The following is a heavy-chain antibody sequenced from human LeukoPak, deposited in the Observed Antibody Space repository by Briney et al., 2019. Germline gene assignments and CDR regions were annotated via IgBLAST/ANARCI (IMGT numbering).Heavy chain of an antibody. V-gene: IGHV4-4*02. Sequence: PSGTLSLTCAVSGGSISSSNWWSWVRQPPGKGLEWIGEIYHSGSTNYNPSLKSRVTISVDKSKNQFSLKLSSVTAADTAVYYCASYRGLDGSGVGLDYWGQGTLVTVSS. J-gene: IGHJ4*02. D-gene: IGHD3-10*01. CDR1: GGSISSSNW. CDR3: ASYRGLDGSGVGLDY. CDR2: IYHSGST.